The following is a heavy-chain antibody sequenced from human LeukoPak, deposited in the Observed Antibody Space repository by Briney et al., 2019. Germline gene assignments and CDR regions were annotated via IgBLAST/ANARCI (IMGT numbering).Heavy chain of an antibody. CDR2: ISDTGNT. CDR1: GFTFSNAW. J-gene: IGHJ4*02. Sequence: GGSLRLSCAASGFTFSNAWMSWVRQAPGKGLEWVSAISDTGNTYHADSVKGRFTISRDNAKKSLSVEMNSLRAEDTAVYYCARNGEGYDDRFDSWGQGTLVTVSS. D-gene: IGHD5-12*01. CDR3: ARNGEGYDDRFDS. V-gene: IGHV3-69-1*01.